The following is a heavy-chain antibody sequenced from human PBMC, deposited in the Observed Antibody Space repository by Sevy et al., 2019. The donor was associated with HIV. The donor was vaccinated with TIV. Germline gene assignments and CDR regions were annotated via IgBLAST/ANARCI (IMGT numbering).Heavy chain of an antibody. J-gene: IGHJ6*02. D-gene: IGHD6-13*01. CDR3: AKGDSTFYGMDV. Sequence: GGSLRLSCAASGFTFNNYAMNWVRQAPGKGLDWVSTIFRSGDNTYYADSVKGRFTISRDNSNNTVSLQMNNLRAEDTAVYYCAKGDSTFYGMDVWGQGTTVTVSS. CDR2: IFRSGDNT. CDR1: GFTFNNYA. V-gene: IGHV3-23*01.